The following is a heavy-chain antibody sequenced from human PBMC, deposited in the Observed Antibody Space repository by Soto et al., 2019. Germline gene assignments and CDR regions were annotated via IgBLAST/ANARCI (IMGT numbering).Heavy chain of an antibody. J-gene: IGHJ4*02. Sequence: QVQLQESGPGVVKPSGTLSLTCAVSGGSVSSDYWWSWVRLPPGKGLEWIGEIYHSGSTNYNPSLKSRVTISLDKAKNHLSLILNSVTAADTAVYYCARDRPSYGRNFDYWGQGTLVTVSS. V-gene: IGHV4-4*02. D-gene: IGHD1-26*01. CDR3: ARDRPSYGRNFDY. CDR1: GGSVSSDYW. CDR2: IYHSGST.